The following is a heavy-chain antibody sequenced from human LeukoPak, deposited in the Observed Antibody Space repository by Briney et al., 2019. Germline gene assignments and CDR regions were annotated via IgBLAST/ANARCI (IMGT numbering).Heavy chain of an antibody. Sequence: SETLSLTCAVYGGSFSEYYWSWIRQPPGKGLEWIGEIHHSGSTNYSPSLKSRVTMSVDTSKNQFSLKLSSVTAADTALYYCARGGGSGWYIDYWGQGTLVAVSS. CDR2: IHHSGST. V-gene: IGHV4-34*01. J-gene: IGHJ4*02. D-gene: IGHD6-19*01. CDR3: ARGGGSGWYIDY. CDR1: GGSFSEYY.